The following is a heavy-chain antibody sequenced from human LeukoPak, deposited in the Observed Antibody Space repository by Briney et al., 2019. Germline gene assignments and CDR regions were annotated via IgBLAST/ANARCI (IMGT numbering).Heavy chain of an antibody. CDR1: GFTFSTYD. Sequence: GGSLRLSCAASGFTFSTYDMSWVRQAPGKGLEWVGFIWSDGSNKEYADSVKGRFTISRDNSKNTLYLEMNSLRVEDTAVYYCARDPPSSGRALDYWGQGIVVTVSS. CDR3: ARDPPSSGRALDY. J-gene: IGHJ4*02. D-gene: IGHD6-19*01. CDR2: IWSDGSNK. V-gene: IGHV3-33*08.